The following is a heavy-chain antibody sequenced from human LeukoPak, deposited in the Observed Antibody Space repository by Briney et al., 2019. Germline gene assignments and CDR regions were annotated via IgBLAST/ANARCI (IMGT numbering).Heavy chain of an antibody. CDR3: TRQWHTPSDY. Sequence: GGSLRLSCAASGFIFNNYWMHWFRQTPGEGPLWLSRINGDGSSTSYAYSVQGRFIISRDNAKNTLYLQMNSLRAEDTAVYYCTRQWHTPSDYWGQGTLVTVSS. CDR1: GFIFNNYW. CDR2: INGDGSST. V-gene: IGHV3-74*01. J-gene: IGHJ4*02. D-gene: IGHD6-19*01.